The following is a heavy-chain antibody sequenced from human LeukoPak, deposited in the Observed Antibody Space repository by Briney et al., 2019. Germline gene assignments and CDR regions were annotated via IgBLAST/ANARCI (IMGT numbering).Heavy chain of an antibody. CDR3: ARRGAFNSGWYLTHWYYYYYMDV. CDR2: IYPGDSDT. J-gene: IGHJ6*03. D-gene: IGHD6-19*01. CDR1: GYSFTSYW. Sequence: GESLKISCKGSGYSFTSYWIGWVRQMPGKGLEWMGIIYPGDSDTRYSPSFQGQVTISADKSISTAYLQWSSLKASDTAMYYCARRGAFNSGWYLTHWYYYYYMDVWGKGTTVTISS. V-gene: IGHV5-51*01.